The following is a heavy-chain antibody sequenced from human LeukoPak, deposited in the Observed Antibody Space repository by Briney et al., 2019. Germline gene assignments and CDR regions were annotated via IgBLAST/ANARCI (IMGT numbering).Heavy chain of an antibody. J-gene: IGHJ4*02. CDR1: GGSISSYY. Sequence: PSETLSLTCTVSGGSISSYYWSWIRQPPGKGLEWIGYIYYSGSTNYNPFLKSRVTISVDTSKNQFSLKLSSVTAADTAVYYCARERVRGYSGYDSQLNYFDYWGREPWSPSPQ. CDR3: ARERVRGYSGYDSQLNYFDY. V-gene: IGHV4-59*01. CDR2: IYYSGST. D-gene: IGHD5-12*01.